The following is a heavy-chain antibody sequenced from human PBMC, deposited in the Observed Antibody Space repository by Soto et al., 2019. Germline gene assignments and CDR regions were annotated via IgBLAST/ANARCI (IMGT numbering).Heavy chain of an antibody. CDR1: GYTFTNYW. CDR3: ARADLGKGNSFDI. J-gene: IGHJ3*02. Sequence: GESLKISCKGSGYTFTNYWIGWVRQMPGKGLEWMGIIYPGDSDTRYSPSFQGQVTISADKSITTAYLQWSSLMASDTAMYYCARADLGKGNSFDIWGQGTLVTVSS. D-gene: IGHD7-27*01. CDR2: IYPGDSDT. V-gene: IGHV5-51*01.